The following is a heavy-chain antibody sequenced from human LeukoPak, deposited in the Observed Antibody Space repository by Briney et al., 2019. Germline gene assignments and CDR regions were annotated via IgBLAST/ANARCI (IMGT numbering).Heavy chain of an antibody. CDR2: ISGSGGST. CDR3: AKDRYDRRGVYYFDY. Sequence: GGSLRLSCAASGFTFSSNAMSWVRQAPGKGLEWVSAISGSGGSTYYADSVKGRFTISRDNSKNTLYLQMNSLRAEDTAVYYCAKDRYDRRGVYYFDYWGQGTLVTVSS. V-gene: IGHV3-23*01. CDR1: GFTFSSNA. J-gene: IGHJ4*02. D-gene: IGHD3-10*01.